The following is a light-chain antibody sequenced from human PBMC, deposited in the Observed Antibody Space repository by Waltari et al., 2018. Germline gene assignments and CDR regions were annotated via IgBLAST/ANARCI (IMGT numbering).Light chain of an antibody. CDR3: QQRTNWL. CDR2: DAS. V-gene: IGKV3-11*01. Sequence: EIVLTQSPATLSLSPGERAIFSCRASQSVDNFLAWYQQRPGQAPGHLIYDASERATGIPARFSGSGSGTDFTLTISSLEPEDFAVYYCQQRTNWLFGPGTKVEI. CDR1: QSVDNF. J-gene: IGKJ3*01.